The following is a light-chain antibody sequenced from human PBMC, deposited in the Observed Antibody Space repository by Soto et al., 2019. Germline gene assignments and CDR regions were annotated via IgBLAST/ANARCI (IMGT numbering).Light chain of an antibody. V-gene: IGKV3-15*01. Sequence: EIVMTQSPATLSVSPGERATLSCRASQSVSTSLAWYQQKPGQAPRLLISGASTRAPGVPARFSGSGSETEFTLTISSLKSEDFAVYYCQQYNNWWTFGQGTKVEI. CDR2: GAS. CDR3: QQYNNWWT. J-gene: IGKJ1*01. CDR1: QSVSTS.